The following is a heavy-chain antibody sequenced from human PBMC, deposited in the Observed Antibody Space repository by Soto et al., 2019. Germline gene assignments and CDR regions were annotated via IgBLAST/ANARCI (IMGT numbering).Heavy chain of an antibody. D-gene: IGHD6-19*01. V-gene: IGHV3-23*01. CDR2: ISGSGRST. CDR3: ARELTYGTGWYND. J-gene: IGHJ4*02. Sequence: PGGSLRLSCAASGFTFSNYAMNWVRQAPGKGLKWVSLISGSGRSTSYADSVKGRFSISRDNSKNLLYLQMNSLRDEDTAVYYCARELTYGTGWYNDWGQGTLVTVSS. CDR1: GFTFSNYA.